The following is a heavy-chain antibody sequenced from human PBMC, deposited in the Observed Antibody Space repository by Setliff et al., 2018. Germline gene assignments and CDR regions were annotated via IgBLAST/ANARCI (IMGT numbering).Heavy chain of an antibody. CDR2: INNYNTNT. CDR3: ARINFYVSSGHYYAPDY. J-gene: IGHJ4*02. Sequence: ASVKVSCKTSGYTFTNYGITWVRQAPGQGLEWMGWINNYNTNTNYAQKLQGRVAVTTDTSTSTAYVELRSLRSDDSAVYYCARINFYVSSGHYYAPDYWGQGTLVTVSS. V-gene: IGHV1-18*01. CDR1: GYTFTNYG. D-gene: IGHD3-22*01.